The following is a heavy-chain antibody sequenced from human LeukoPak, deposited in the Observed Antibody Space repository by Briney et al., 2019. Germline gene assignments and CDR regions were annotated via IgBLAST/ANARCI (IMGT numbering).Heavy chain of an antibody. Sequence: PGGSLRLSCAASGFTFGSYGMHWVRQAPGKGLEWVAVISYDGSDKYYADSVKGRFTISRDNSKSTLYLQMNSLRAEDTAVYYCAKDYYGSGSYYNWFEYWGQGTLVTVSS. CDR3: AKDYYGSGSYYNWFEY. V-gene: IGHV3-30*18. J-gene: IGHJ4*02. D-gene: IGHD3-10*01. CDR1: GFTFGSYG. CDR2: ISYDGSDK.